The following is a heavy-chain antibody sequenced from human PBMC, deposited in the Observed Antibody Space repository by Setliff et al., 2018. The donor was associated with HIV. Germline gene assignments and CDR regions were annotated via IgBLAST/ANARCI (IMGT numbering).Heavy chain of an antibody. CDR1: GGTFSLYA. D-gene: IGHD5-12*01. Sequence: VASVKVSCKASGGTFSLYAINWVRQAPGQGLEWMGGIIPIFNTANYAQKFQGRVTITADGSTSTAYMELSSRRFEDTATYYCARDQATGYEKVWFSWIDPWGQGTLVTVSS. J-gene: IGHJ5*02. CDR2: IIPIFNTA. CDR3: ARDQATGYEKVWFSWIDP. V-gene: IGHV1-69*13.